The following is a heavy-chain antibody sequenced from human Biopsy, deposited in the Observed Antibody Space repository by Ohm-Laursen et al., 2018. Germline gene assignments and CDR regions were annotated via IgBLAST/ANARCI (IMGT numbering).Heavy chain of an antibody. Sequence: SQTLSLTCTVSGGSIRSPDHRWNWVRRGPGKGLEWIGNIYYSWTTFYNPSLSRRVTMDLDTSSNQFSLKLKSVTSADTAVYFCARAYFYGLGTSNYFFDSWGQGALVTVSS. J-gene: IGHJ4*02. CDR2: IYYSWTT. CDR3: ARAYFYGLGTSNYFFDS. CDR1: GGSIRSPDHR. V-gene: IGHV4-39*01. D-gene: IGHD3-10*01.